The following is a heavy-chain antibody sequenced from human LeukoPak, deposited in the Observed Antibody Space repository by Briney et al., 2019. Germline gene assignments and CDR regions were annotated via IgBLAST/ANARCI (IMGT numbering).Heavy chain of an antibody. D-gene: IGHD3-10*01. CDR2: INPNSGNT. J-gene: IGHJ4*02. CDR1: GYTFTGYY. V-gene: IGHV1-8*02. CDR3: ARDPGFGELLWMAGEDY. Sequence: ASVKVSCKASGYTFTGYYMHWVRQAPGQGLEWMGWINPNSGNTGYAQKFQGRVTMTRNTSISTAYMELSSLRSEDTAVYYCARDPGFGELLWMAGEDYWGQGTLVTVSS.